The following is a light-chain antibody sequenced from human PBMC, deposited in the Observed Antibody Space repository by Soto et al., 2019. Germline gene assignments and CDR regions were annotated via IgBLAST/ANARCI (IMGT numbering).Light chain of an antibody. V-gene: IGKV3-11*01. CDR3: QQRNKCPAVT. Sequence: ESVLTQSPATLSLSPGERATLSCRASPSVSNSVAWYQHKPGQAPRLLIYDASNRATGVPSRLSGSGSGTDVTLAICSPAPEDFAVYYCQQRNKCPAVTFGGGTRLEIK. CDR2: DAS. J-gene: IGKJ4*01. CDR1: PSVSNS.